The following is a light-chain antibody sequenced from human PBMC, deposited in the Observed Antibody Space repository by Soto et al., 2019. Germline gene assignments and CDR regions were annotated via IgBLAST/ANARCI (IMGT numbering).Light chain of an antibody. CDR2: DDN. Sequence: QSVLTQPPSVSAAPGQKVTISCSGSSSNIGSNYVSWYQQLPGTAPKLLIYDDNKRPSGIPDRISGSKSGTSATLGITGLQTGDEADYYCGTWDSSLSASVVFGGGTKLTVL. V-gene: IGLV1-51*01. CDR1: SSNIGSNY. J-gene: IGLJ2*01. CDR3: GTWDSSLSASVV.